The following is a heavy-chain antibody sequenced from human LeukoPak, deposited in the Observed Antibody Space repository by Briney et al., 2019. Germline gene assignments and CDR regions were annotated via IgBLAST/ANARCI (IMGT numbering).Heavy chain of an antibody. CDR3: ARGRRRYCSGGSCYGGWFDR. CDR1: GGSFSGYY. J-gene: IGHJ5*02. CDR2: INHSGST. V-gene: IGHV4-34*01. Sequence: SSETLSLTCAVYGGSFSGYYWSWLRQPPGKGLEWIGEINHSGSTNYNPSLKSRVTISVDTSKNQFSLKLSSVTAADTAVYYCARGRRRYCSGGSCYGGWFDRWGQGTLVTVSS. D-gene: IGHD2-15*01.